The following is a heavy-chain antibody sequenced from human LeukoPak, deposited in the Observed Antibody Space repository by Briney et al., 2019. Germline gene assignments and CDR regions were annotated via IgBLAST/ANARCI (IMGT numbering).Heavy chain of an antibody. CDR3: ARDRSTVTTWVDY. Sequence: GGSLRLSCAASGFTFSGSAMHWVRQAPGKGLDWVSYISSSGSTIYYADSVKGRFTISRDNAKNSLYLQMNSLRAEDTAVYYCARDRSTVTTWVDYWGQGTLVTVSS. J-gene: IGHJ4*02. V-gene: IGHV3-48*03. D-gene: IGHD4-17*01. CDR1: GFTFSGSA. CDR2: ISSSGSTI.